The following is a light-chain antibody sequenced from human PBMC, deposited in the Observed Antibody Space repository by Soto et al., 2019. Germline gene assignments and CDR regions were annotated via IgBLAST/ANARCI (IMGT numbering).Light chain of an antibody. Sequence: QPVLTQPPSVSGAPGQRVTISCTGSSSNIGAGYDVHWYQQLPGTAPKLLIYGNSNRPSGVPDRFSGSKSGTSASLAITGXXXXXXXXYYCQSYDSSLSGVVFGGGTKLTV. CDR3: QSYDSSLSGVV. V-gene: IGLV1-40*01. CDR1: SSNIGAGYD. J-gene: IGLJ2*01. CDR2: GNS.